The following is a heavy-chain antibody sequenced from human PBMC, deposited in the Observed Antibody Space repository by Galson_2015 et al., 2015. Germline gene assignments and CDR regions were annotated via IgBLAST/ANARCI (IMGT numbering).Heavy chain of an antibody. J-gene: IGHJ4*02. V-gene: IGHV3-48*03. CDR3: SKVRGGDSYYFDS. D-gene: IGHD5-18*01. Sequence: SSGGTSMFYADSVKGRFTISRDDAKNSLYLQMNSLRAEDTAVYYCSKVRGGDSYYFDSWGQGTLVTVSS. CDR2: SSGGTSM.